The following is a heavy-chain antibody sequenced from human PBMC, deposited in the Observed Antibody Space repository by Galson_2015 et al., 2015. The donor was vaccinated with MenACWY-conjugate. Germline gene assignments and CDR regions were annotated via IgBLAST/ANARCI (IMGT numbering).Heavy chain of an antibody. V-gene: IGHV3-23*01. CDR2: ISGSAGST. CDR3: AFSTGFDF. J-gene: IGHJ4*01. Sequence: LRLSCAASGFTFSSYAMTWVRQAPGKGLEWVSTISGSAGSTYYADSVKGRFTISRDNSKNTLYLQMNSLRAEDTAVYYCAFSTGFDFWGHGTLVAVSS. CDR1: GFTFSSYA.